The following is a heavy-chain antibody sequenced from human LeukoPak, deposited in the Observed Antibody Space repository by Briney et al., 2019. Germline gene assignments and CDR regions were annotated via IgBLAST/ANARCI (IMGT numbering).Heavy chain of an antibody. J-gene: IGHJ3*02. CDR3: ARSRSYDAFDI. CDR1: GGSVSSSSYY. CDR2: IYYSGST. V-gene: IGHV4-39*01. Sequence: PSETLSLTCTVSGGSVSSSSYYWGWIRQPPGKGLEWIGTIYYSGSTYYNPSLKSRVTISADTSKSQFSPRLSSVTAADTALYYCARSRSYDAFDIWGQGTMVTVSS.